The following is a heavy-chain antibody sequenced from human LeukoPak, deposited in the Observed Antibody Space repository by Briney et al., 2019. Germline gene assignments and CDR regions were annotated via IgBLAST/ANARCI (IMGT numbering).Heavy chain of an antibody. Sequence: TGGSLRLSCAVSGFPFHFQAMNCVRQAPGKGVEWVSGISGNGGRTAYADSVKRRFTVSIDNYANMFYLQINSLKAEDTVLYCCARDLCSNSWCSFYFWGQGTPVTVSS. D-gene: IGHD6-13*01. CDR2: ISGNGGRT. J-gene: IGHJ4*02. V-gene: IGHV3-23*01. CDR3: ARDLCSNSWCSFYF. CDR1: GFPFHFQA.